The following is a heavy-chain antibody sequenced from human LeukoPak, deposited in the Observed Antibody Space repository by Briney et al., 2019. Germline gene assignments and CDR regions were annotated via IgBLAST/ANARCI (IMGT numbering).Heavy chain of an antibody. Sequence: SETLSLTCSVYNGSFSGYYWSWIRQPPGKGLEWIGEIHRNGNTKYNPSLKSRVTISGDTSENQFSLKLNSVTAADTAVYYCVVDRTYGGPLWGQGILVTVSS. CDR1: NGSFSGYY. V-gene: IGHV4-34*01. CDR2: IHRNGNT. D-gene: IGHD5-12*01. CDR3: VVDRTYGGPL. J-gene: IGHJ4*02.